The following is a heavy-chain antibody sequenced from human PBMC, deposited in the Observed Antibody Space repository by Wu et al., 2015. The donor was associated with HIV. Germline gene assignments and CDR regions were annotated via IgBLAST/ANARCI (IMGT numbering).Heavy chain of an antibody. V-gene: IGHV1-8*01. Sequence: QVQLVQSGAEVKKPGASVKVSCKASGYTFTSYDINWVRQATGQGLEWMGWMNPNSGNTGYAQKFQGRVTMTRNTSISTAYMELSSLRSEDTAVYYCARGSYYGSGSHHDAFDIWGQGTMVTVSS. CDR3: ARGSYYGSGSHHDAFDI. CDR1: GYTFTSYD. CDR2: MNPNSGNT. J-gene: IGHJ3*02. D-gene: IGHD3-10*01.